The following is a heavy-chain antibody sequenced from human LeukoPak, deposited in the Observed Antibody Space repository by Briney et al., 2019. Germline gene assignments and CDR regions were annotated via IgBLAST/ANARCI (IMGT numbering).Heavy chain of an antibody. CDR1: GYSISSGYY. D-gene: IGHD3-3*01. V-gene: IGHV4-38-2*02. CDR3: ARTLVWSYYYYYMDV. J-gene: IGHJ6*03. Sequence: PSETLSLTCTVSGYSISSGYYWSWIRQPPGKGLEWIGEINHSGSTNYNPSLKSRVTISVDTSKNQFSLKLSSVTAADTAVYYCARTLVWSYYYYYMDVWGKGTTVTVSS. CDR2: INHSGST.